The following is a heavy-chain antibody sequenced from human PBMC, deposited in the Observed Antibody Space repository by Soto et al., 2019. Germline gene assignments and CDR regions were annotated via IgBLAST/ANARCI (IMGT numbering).Heavy chain of an antibody. Sequence: QVQLQESGPGLVKPSQTLSLTCTVSGGSISSGGYYWSWIRQHPGKGLEWIGYIYYSGSTYYNPSLKSRVTISVDTSKNQFSLKLSSVTAADTAVYYCARDRPAPRPLFRREDAFDIWGQGTMVTVSS. J-gene: IGHJ3*02. CDR2: IYYSGST. CDR1: GGSISSGGYY. V-gene: IGHV4-31*03. CDR3: ARDRPAPRPLFRREDAFDI. D-gene: IGHD3-10*02.